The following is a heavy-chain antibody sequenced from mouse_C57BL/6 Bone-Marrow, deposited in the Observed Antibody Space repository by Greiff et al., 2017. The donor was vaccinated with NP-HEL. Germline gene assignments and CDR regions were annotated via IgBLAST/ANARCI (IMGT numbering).Heavy chain of an antibody. CDR2: ISDGGSYT. CDR3: ARGGYYGPWFAY. J-gene: IGHJ3*01. V-gene: IGHV5-4*03. Sequence: EVKLMESGGGLVKPGGSLKLSCAASGFTFSSYAMSWVRQTPEKRLEWVATISDGGSYTYYPDNVKGRFTISRDNAKNNLYLQMSHLKSEDTAMYYCARGGYYGPWFAYWGQGTLVTVSA. D-gene: IGHD2-1*01. CDR1: GFTFSSYA.